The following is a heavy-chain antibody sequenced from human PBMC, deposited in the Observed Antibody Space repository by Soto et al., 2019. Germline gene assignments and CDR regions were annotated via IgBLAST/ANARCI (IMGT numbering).Heavy chain of an antibody. Sequence: QVQLVQSGAEVKKPGASVKVSCKASGYTFTSYAMHWVRQAPGQRLEWMGWINAGNGNTKYSQKFQGRVTITRDTTASTAYMELSSLRSEDTAVYYCASRSGIVVPAAMLHYYYGMDVWGQGTTVTVSS. CDR2: INAGNGNT. J-gene: IGHJ6*02. CDR3: ASRSGIVVPAAMLHYYYGMDV. D-gene: IGHD2-2*01. CDR1: GYTFTSYA. V-gene: IGHV1-3*01.